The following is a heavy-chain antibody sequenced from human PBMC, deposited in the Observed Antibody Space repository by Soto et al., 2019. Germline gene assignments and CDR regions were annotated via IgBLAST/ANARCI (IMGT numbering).Heavy chain of an antibody. CDR2: ISYDGSNK. D-gene: IGHD6-13*01. CDR3: ATYASSWTVFDS. CDR1: GFTFSSHS. J-gene: IGHJ4*02. Sequence: QVQLLESGGGVVQPGRSLRLSCAASGFTFSSHSMHWVRQAPGKGLEWVAVISYDGSNKYYADSVKGRFTISRDNSKNTLYLQMNSLRAEDTAVYYCATYASSWTVFDSWGQGTLVTVSS. V-gene: IGHV3-30-3*01.